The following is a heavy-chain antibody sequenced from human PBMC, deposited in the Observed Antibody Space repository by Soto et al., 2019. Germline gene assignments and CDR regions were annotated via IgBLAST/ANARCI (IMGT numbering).Heavy chain of an antibody. CDR3: ASRYYDILTGYYGYYGMDV. CDR1: GFSFVGYA. Sequence: PGGSLRLSCAASGFSFVGYAMNWVRLAPGKGLEWVSTISGSGSTTYYADSVRGRVTISRDNSRNTVYLQMNSLRAEDTAVYYCASRYYDILTGYYGYYGMDVWGQGTTVTVSS. V-gene: IGHV3-23*01. CDR2: ISGSGSTT. D-gene: IGHD3-9*01. J-gene: IGHJ6*02.